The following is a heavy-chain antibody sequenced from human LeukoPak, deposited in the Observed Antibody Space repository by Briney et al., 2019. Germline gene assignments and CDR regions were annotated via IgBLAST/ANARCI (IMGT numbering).Heavy chain of an antibody. D-gene: IGHD3-10*01. CDR3: ARTFMVRGVIGY. Sequence: GASVKVSCKASGYTSTSPDINWVRQATGRGLEWLGWINPNSGGTNYAQKFQGRVTMTRDTSISTAYMELSRLRSDDTAVYYCARTFMVRGVIGYWGQGTLVTVSS. CDR1: GYTSTSPD. CDR2: INPNSGGT. V-gene: IGHV1-2*02. J-gene: IGHJ4*02.